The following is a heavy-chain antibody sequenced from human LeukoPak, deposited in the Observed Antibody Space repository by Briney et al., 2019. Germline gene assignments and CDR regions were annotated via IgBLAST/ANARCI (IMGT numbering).Heavy chain of an antibody. CDR1: GFTFSSYG. V-gene: IGHV3-30*18. D-gene: IGHD4-17*01. Sequence: GGSLRLSCAASGFTFSSYGMHWVRQAPGKGLEWVAVISYDGSNKYYADSVKGRFTISRDNSKNTLYLQMYSLRAEDTAVYYCAKGHDYGDLLGYWGQGTLVTVSS. CDR3: AKGHDYGDLLGY. CDR2: ISYDGSNK. J-gene: IGHJ4*02.